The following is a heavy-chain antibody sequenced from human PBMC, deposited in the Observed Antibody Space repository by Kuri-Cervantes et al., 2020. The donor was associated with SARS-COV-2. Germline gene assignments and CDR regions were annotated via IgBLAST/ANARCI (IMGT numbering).Heavy chain of an antibody. Sequence: GGSLRLSCAASGSTFSNYEMNWVRQAPGKGLEWISYISSSGSTIYYADSVKGRFTISRDNAKNSLYLQMNSLRVEDTAVYYCARANFRRRITMIVVAVTYGMDVWGQGTTVTVSS. D-gene: IGHD3-22*01. V-gene: IGHV3-48*03. CDR1: GSTFSNYE. J-gene: IGHJ6*02. CDR3: ARANFRRRITMIVVAVTYGMDV. CDR2: ISSSGSTI.